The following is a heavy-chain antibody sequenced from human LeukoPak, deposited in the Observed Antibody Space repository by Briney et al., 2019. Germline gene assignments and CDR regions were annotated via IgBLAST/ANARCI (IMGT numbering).Heavy chain of an antibody. J-gene: IGHJ4*02. D-gene: IGHD4-17*01. CDR2: IYPGDSDT. CDR1: GYTFTTYW. V-gene: IGHV5-51*01. CDR3: ASPATTGFFDY. Sequence: GESLKISCKGSGYTFTTYWIGWVRQMPGKGLEWVGIIYPGDSDTRYSPSFQGQVTISADKSISTAYLQWSSLKASDTAMYYCASPATTGFFDYWGQGTLVTVSS.